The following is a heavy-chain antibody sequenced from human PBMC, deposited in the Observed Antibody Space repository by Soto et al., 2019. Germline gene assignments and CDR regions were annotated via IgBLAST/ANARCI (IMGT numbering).Heavy chain of an antibody. Sequence: EVQLVETGGGLIQPGGSLRLSCAASGFTVSSNYMSWVRQAPGKGLEWVSVIYSGGSTYYADSVKGRFTISRDNSKNTLYLHMNSLRAEDTAVYYCARDWYDYGSWYFDLWGRGTLVTVSS. V-gene: IGHV3-53*02. D-gene: IGHD4-17*01. CDR2: IYSGGST. J-gene: IGHJ2*01. CDR1: GFTVSSNY. CDR3: ARDWYDYGSWYFDL.